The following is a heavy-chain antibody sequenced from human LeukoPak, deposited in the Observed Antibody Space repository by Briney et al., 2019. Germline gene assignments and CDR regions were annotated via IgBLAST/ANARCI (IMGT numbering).Heavy chain of an antibody. J-gene: IGHJ1*01. V-gene: IGHV3-73*01. CDR2: VRSKANSYAT. CDR3: AVAGQGYFQH. CDR1: GFTFSGSA. Sequence: GGSLRLSCAASGFTFSGSAMHWVRQASGKGLEWVGCVRSKANSYATAYAASVKGRFTISRDDSKNTAYLQMNSLKTEDTAVYYCAVAGQGYFQHWGQGTLVTVSS. D-gene: IGHD6-19*01.